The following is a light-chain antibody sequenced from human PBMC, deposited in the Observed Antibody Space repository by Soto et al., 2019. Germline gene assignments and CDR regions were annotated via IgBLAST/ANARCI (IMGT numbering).Light chain of an antibody. V-gene: IGKV1-5*01. Sequence: DIQMTQSPSTLSASVGDRVTISCRASQIISSWLAWYQQKPGTAPKLLIYDASNLESAVPSRFSGSGSGTEFTLTISSLQTDDFATYYCQQYNNYPLTFGQGTKVEIK. CDR3: QQYNNYPLT. J-gene: IGKJ1*01. CDR2: DAS. CDR1: QIISSW.